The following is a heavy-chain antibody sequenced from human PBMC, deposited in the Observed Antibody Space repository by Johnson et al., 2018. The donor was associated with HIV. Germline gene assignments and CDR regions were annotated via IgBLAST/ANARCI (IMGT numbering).Heavy chain of an antibody. Sequence: MQLVESGGGVVQPGRSLRLSCAASGFTFSSYGMHWVRQAPGKGLEWVANIKEHGSEKYYVDSVKGRFTISRDNAKNSLYLQMNSLRAEDTAVYYCARAFGSAFDIWGQGTMVTVSS. CDR3: ARAFGSAFDI. CDR2: IKEHGSEK. V-gene: IGHV3-7*03. CDR1: GFTFSSYG. J-gene: IGHJ3*02. D-gene: IGHD1-14*01.